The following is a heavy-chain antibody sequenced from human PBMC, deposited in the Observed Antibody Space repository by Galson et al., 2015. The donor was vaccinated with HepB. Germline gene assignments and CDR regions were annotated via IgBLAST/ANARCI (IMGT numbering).Heavy chain of an antibody. Sequence: SLRLSCAASGFTFSDYYMSWIRQAPGKGLAWVSYISSNSIHTNYAASLQGRITISRDNAKNSLYLQMNSLGAEDTAVYYGARGAYDYVWGSYRYGPFDHWGQGTLVTVSS. D-gene: IGHD3-16*02. CDR2: ISSNSIHT. CDR3: ARGAYDYVWGSYRYGPFDH. J-gene: IGHJ4*02. V-gene: IGHV3-11*03. CDR1: GFTFSDYY.